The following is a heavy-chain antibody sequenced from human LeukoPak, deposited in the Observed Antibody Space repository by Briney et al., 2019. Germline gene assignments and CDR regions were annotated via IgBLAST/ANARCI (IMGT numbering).Heavy chain of an antibody. CDR2: LYDSGST. CDR1: GGSISSSGYN. Sequence: PSETLSLTCTVSGGSISSSGYNWDWIRQPPGKGLEWIGNLYDSGSTYYNPSLKSRVTISVDTSNNQFSLKLSSVTAADTAVYYCARWGAGYYGSGSYYVFDYWGQGTLVAVSS. V-gene: IGHV4-39*01. J-gene: IGHJ4*02. CDR3: ARWGAGYYGSGSYYVFDY. D-gene: IGHD3-10*01.